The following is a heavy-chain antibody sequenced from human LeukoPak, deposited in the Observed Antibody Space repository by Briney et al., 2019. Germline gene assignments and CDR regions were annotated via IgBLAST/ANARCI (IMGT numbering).Heavy chain of an antibody. V-gene: IGHV3-21*01. CDR2: MSSSSTYI. J-gene: IGHJ4*02. D-gene: IGHD3-22*01. CDR3: ARAATYYFDSGVYYYNPLDY. Sequence: GGSLRLSCAASGFTFSSYSMNWVRQAPGKGLEWVSSMSSSSTYIYYADSVKGRFIISRDNAKNLLYLQMNSLRAEDTALYYCARAATYYFDSGVYYYNPLDYWGQGTLVTVSS. CDR1: GFTFSSYS.